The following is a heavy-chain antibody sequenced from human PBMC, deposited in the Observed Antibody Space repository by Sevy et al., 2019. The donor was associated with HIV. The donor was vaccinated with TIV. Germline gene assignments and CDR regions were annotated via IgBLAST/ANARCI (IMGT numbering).Heavy chain of an antibody. D-gene: IGHD6-19*01. V-gene: IGHV3-48*03. J-gene: IGHJ4*02. CDR2: ISSSGSTI. CDR3: ARGETGEWLVLHPYFDY. Sequence: GGSLRLSCAASGFTFSSYEMNWVRQAPGKGLEWVSYISSSGSTIYYADSVKGRFTISRDNAKNSLYLQMNSLRAEDTAVSYCARGETGEWLVLHPYFDYWGQGTLVTVSS. CDR1: GFTFSSYE.